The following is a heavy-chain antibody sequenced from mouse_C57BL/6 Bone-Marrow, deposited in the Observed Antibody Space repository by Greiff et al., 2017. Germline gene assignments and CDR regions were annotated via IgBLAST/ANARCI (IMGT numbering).Heavy chain of an antibody. V-gene: IGHV1-61*01. J-gene: IGHJ1*03. CDR3: ARSGDYDGGYCYFDV. Sequence: VQLQQPGAELVRPGSSVKLSCKASGYTFTSYWMDWVKQRPGQGLEWIGNIYPSDSETHYNQKFKDKATLTVDQSSSTAYMQLSSRTSEDSAVYYCARSGDYDGGYCYFDVWGTGTTVTVSS. D-gene: IGHD2-4*01. CDR2: IYPSDSET. CDR1: GYTFTSYW.